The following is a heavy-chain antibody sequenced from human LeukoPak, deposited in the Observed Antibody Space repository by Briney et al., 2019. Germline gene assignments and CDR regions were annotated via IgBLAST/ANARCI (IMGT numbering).Heavy chain of an antibody. CDR1: GFTFSSYE. J-gene: IGHJ4*02. CDR3: ARVGGSYLFDY. Sequence: GGSLRLSCAASGFTFSSYEMNWVRQAPGKGLEWVSYISSSGSTIYYADSVKGRFTISRDNAKNSLYLQMNSLRAEDTAVYYCARVGGSYLFDYWGQGTLVTVSS. CDR2: ISSSGSTI. D-gene: IGHD1-26*01. V-gene: IGHV3-48*03.